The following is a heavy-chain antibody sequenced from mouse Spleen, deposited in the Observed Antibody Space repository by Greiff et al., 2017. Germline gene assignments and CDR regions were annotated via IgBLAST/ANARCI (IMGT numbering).Heavy chain of an antibody. CDR3: ARKGGLGYDY. J-gene: IGHJ2*01. V-gene: IGHV1-82*01. D-gene: IGHD2-2*01. CDR2: IYPGDGDT. CDR1: GYAFSSSW. Sequence: VQLQQSGPELVKPGASVKISCKASGYAFSSSWMNWVKQRPGKGLEWIGRIYPGDGDTNYNGKFKGKATLTADKSSSTAYMQLSSLTSEDSAVYFCARKGGLGYDYWGQGTTLTVSS.